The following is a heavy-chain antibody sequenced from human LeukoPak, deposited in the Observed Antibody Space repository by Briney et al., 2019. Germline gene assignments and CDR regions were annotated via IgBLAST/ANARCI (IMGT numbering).Heavy chain of an antibody. Sequence: SETLSLTCTVSGGSISSYYWSWIRQPAGKGLEWIGRIYTSGNTNYNPSLKSRVTMSVDTSKNQFSLKLTSVTAADTAVYYCAQKAPYSPGYSQQWGQGTLVTVSS. D-gene: IGHD2-15*01. CDR1: GGSISSYY. CDR2: IYTSGNT. V-gene: IGHV4-4*07. CDR3: AQKAPYSPGYSQQ. J-gene: IGHJ1*01.